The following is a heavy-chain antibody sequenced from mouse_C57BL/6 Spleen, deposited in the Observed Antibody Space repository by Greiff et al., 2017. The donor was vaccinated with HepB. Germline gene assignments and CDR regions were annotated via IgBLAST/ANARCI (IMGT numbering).Heavy chain of an antibody. J-gene: IGHJ3*01. V-gene: IGHV1-76*01. CDR3: AREGIYDYDEDWFAY. D-gene: IGHD2-4*01. CDR2: IYPGSGNT. Sequence: VQLQQSGAELVRPGASVKLSCKASVYTFTDYYINWVKQRPGQGLEWIARIYPGSGNTYYNEKFKGKATLTAEKSSSTAYMQLSSLTSEDSAVYFCAREGIYDYDEDWFAYWGQGTLVTVSA. CDR1: VYTFTDYY.